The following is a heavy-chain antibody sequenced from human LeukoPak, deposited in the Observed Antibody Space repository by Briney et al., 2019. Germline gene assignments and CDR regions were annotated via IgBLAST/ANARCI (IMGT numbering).Heavy chain of an antibody. CDR2: IYHSGST. V-gene: IGHV4-30-2*01. CDR3: ARKAALRYCSGGSCHTNDAFDI. J-gene: IGHJ3*02. D-gene: IGHD2-15*01. CDR1: GSSISSGGYY. Sequence: SQTLSLTCTVSGSSISSGGYYWSWIRQPPGKGLEWIGYIYHSGSTYYNPSLKSRVTISVDRSKNQFSLKLSSVAAADTAVYYCARKAALRYCSGGSCHTNDAFDIWGQGTMVTVSS.